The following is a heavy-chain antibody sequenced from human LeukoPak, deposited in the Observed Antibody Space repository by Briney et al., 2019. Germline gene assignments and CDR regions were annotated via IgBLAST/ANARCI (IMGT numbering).Heavy chain of an antibody. CDR1: GGSISSSSYY. D-gene: IGHD5-18*01. V-gene: IGHV4-39*07. J-gene: IGHJ2*01. CDR2: IYYSGST. CDR3: VGHGYFYWYFDL. Sequence: SETLSLTCTVSGGSISSSSYYWGWIRQPPGKGLEWIGSIYYSGSTYYNPSLKSRVTISVDTSKNQFSLKLSSVTAADTAAYYCVGHGYFYWYFDLWGRGTLVTVSS.